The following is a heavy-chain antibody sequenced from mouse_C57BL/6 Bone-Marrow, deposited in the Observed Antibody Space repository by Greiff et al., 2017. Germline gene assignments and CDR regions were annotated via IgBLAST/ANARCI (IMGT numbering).Heavy chain of an antibody. D-gene: IGHD4-1*01. CDR2: IHPNSGST. CDR3: ARLGLYAMYY. J-gene: IGHJ4*01. V-gene: IGHV1-64*01. Sequence: QVQLQQPGAELVKPGASVKLSCKASGYTFTSYWMHWVKQRPGQGLEWIGMIHPNSGSTNYNEKFKSKDTLTVDKSSSTAYMQLSSLTSEDSAVYYCARLGLYAMYYWGQGTSVTVSS. CDR1: GYTFTSYW.